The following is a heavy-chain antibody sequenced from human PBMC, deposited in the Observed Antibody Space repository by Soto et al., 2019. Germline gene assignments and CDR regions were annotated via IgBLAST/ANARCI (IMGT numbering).Heavy chain of an antibody. D-gene: IGHD1-26*01. Sequence: QVQLVQSGAEVKKPGASVKVSCKASGYTFTSYAMHWVRQAPGQRLEWMGWINAGNGNTKYSQKFQGRVTITRDTSASSAYMELSSLRSEDTAVYYCARELRGGSYYYYGMDVWCQGTTVTVSS. V-gene: IGHV1-3*01. CDR3: ARELRGGSYYYYGMDV. CDR1: GYTFTSYA. J-gene: IGHJ6*02. CDR2: INAGNGNT.